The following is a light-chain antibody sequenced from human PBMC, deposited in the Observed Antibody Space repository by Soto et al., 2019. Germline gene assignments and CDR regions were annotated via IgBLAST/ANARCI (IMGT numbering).Light chain of an antibody. CDR2: GTT. CDR1: SSNIGAPYD. V-gene: IGLV1-40*01. J-gene: IGLJ2*01. CDR3: QSYDTDLSGSV. Sequence: QLVLTQPPSVSGAPGQRVTLSCTGSSSNIGAPYDIHWYQQLPGTAPKLLIYGTTNRPSGVPDRFSGSRSGASASLAITGLQAEDEADYYCQSYDTDLSGSVFGGGTKLTVL.